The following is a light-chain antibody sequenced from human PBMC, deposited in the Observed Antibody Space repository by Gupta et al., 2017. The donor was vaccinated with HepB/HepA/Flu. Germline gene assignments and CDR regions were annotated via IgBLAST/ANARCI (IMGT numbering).Light chain of an antibody. CDR1: DSNIGSNP. V-gene: IGLV1-44*01. J-gene: IGLJ1*01. Sequence: QPVLTQPPSASGTPGQRVTISCSGSDSNIGSNPVYWYQQVPGTAPKIFIYNNDPRPSGVPDRFSGSRSGTSASLAISGLQSEDEADYYCATWDDSLNAYVFATGTNVAVL. CDR2: NND. CDR3: ATWDDSLNAYV.